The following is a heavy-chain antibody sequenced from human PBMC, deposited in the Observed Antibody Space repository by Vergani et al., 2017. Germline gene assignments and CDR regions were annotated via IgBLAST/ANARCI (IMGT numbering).Heavy chain of an antibody. CDR2: IIPLFGTA. CDR3: ARESADGQQLVRPFTY. CDR1: GGTFSNYA. Sequence: QVQLVQSGAEVKQPGSSVKVSCKASGGTFSNYAINWVRQAPGKGLEWMGGIIPLFGTANYAQRFQGRVTITADQSTNTAYMELSGLRSEDTAFYYCARESADGQQLVRPFTYWGQGTLVTVSS. J-gene: IGHJ4*02. V-gene: IGHV1-69*01. D-gene: IGHD6-13*01.